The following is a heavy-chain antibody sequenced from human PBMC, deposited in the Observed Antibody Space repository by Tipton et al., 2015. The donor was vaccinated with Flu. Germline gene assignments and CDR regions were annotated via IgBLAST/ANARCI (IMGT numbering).Heavy chain of an antibody. Sequence: TLSLTRTVSGGSISGYYWTWIRQAPGKGLEWIGYIYYSGSTNYNPSLKSRVTISVDTSKNQFSLKLSSVTAADTAVYYCATEYRGGGNRYYFDYWGQGTLVTVSS. D-gene: IGHD4-23*01. CDR2: IYYSGST. CDR3: ATEYRGGGNRYYFDY. CDR1: GGSISGYY. V-gene: IGHV4-59*01. J-gene: IGHJ4*02.